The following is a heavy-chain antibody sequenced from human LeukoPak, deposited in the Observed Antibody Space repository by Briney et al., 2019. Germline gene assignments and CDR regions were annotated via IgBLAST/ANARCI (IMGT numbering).Heavy chain of an antibody. V-gene: IGHV3-48*04. CDR3: ARASHYDFWSGPRFDP. Sequence: GGSLRLSCAASGFTFSSYSMNWVRQAPGKGLEWVSYISSSSSTIYYADSVKGRFTISRDNAKNSLYLQMNSLRAEDTAVYYCARASHYDFWSGPRFDPWGQGTLVTVSS. J-gene: IGHJ5*02. D-gene: IGHD3-3*01. CDR2: ISSSSSTI. CDR1: GFTFSSYS.